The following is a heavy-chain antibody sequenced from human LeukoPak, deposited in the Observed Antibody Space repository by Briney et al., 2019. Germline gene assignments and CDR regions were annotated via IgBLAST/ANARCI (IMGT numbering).Heavy chain of an antibody. Sequence: PSETLSLTCTVSGGSISSYYWSWIRQPPGKGLEWIGYIYYSGSTNYNPSLKSRVTISVDTSKNQFSLKLSSVTAADTAVYYWARGTYYYDSSGYWGAFDIWGQGTMVTVSS. CDR3: ARGTYYYDSSGYWGAFDI. V-gene: IGHV4-59*01. J-gene: IGHJ3*02. CDR2: IYYSGST. D-gene: IGHD3-22*01. CDR1: GGSISSYY.